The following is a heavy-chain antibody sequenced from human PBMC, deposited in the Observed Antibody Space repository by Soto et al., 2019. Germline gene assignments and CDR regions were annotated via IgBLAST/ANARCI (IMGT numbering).Heavy chain of an antibody. CDR3: ARDWDKRYYYGMDV. CDR2: IIPIFGTA. Sequence: GASVKVSCKASGGTFSSYPISWVRQAPGQGLEWMGGIIPIFGTANYAQKFQGRVTITADESTSTAYMELSSLRSEDTAVYYCARDWDKRYYYGMDVWGQGTTVTVSS. D-gene: IGHD1-26*01. CDR1: GGTFSSYP. J-gene: IGHJ6*02. V-gene: IGHV1-69*01.